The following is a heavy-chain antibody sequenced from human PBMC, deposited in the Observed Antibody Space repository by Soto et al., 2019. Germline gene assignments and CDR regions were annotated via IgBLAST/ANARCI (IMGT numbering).Heavy chain of an antibody. Sequence: EVQLLESGGGLVQPGGSLRLSCAASGFTFSSFAMSWVRQAPGKGLEWLAGITFRGDYTYYADSVKGRFTLSRDNSRNRLDLEMNSLQVEDTALYYCAKQGTMGVFDSWGQGTLLTVSS. CDR2: ITFRGDYT. J-gene: IGHJ4*02. V-gene: IGHV3-23*01. D-gene: IGHD3-10*01. CDR1: GFTFSSFA. CDR3: AKQGTMGVFDS.